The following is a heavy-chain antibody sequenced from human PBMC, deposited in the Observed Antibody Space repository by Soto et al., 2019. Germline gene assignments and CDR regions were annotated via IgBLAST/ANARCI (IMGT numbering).Heavy chain of an antibody. V-gene: IGHV3-23*01. D-gene: IGHD2-15*01. CDR3: AKDCSAGNCYSDY. CDR2: VSGSGART. Sequence: GGSLRLSCAASGFTFNSYAMSWVRQAPGKGLEWVSAVSGSGARTYYADSVKGRFTVSRDNAENTLSLQMNSLRVEDTAVYYCAKDCSAGNCYSDYWGQGTLVTVSS. J-gene: IGHJ4*02. CDR1: GFTFNSYA.